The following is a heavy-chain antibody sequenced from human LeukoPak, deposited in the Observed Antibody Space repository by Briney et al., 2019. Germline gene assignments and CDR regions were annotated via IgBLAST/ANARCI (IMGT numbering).Heavy chain of an antibody. J-gene: IGHJ6*03. Sequence: MPSETLSLTYPVYAGSFSGYYWRWIPQPPAKGREWIGEINHRGSTNYNPSLQSPVTISVDTSNKQFSLKLGSVTDADTAVYYCVRGRPYDFWSGYYRPLGYYYYMDVWGKGTTVTVS. CDR2: INHRGST. V-gene: IGHV4-34*01. D-gene: IGHD3-3*01. CDR1: AGSFSGYY. CDR3: VRGRPYDFWSGYYRPLGYYYYMDV.